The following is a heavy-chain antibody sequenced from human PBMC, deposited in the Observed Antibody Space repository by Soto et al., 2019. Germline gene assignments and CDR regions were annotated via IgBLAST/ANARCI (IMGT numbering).Heavy chain of an antibody. J-gene: IGHJ4*02. CDR1: GGSISSGGYS. CDR2: IYHSGST. CDR3: ARLGGYYQALDS. Sequence: SETLSLTCAVSGGSISSGGYSWSWIRQPPGKGLEWIGYIYHSGSTYYNPSLKSRVTISVDRSKNQFSLKLTSVTAADTAVYYCARLGGYYQALDSWGQGTLVTVSS. V-gene: IGHV4-30-2*01. D-gene: IGHD3-22*01.